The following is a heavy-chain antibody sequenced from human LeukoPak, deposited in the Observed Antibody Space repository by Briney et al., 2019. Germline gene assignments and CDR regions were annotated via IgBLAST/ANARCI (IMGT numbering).Heavy chain of an antibody. CDR1: GLTISDSW. CDR3: ARDAGWGRLDS. J-gene: IGHJ4*02. CDR2: LASDETNK. Sequence: GGSLRLSCAASGLTISDSWIHWVRQAPGKGLMWVSRLASDETNKIYADSVKGRFTISRDNAKNTLYLQMNSLRVEDTGIYYCARDAGWGRLDSWGQGALVTVSS. D-gene: IGHD3-16*01. V-gene: IGHV3-74*01.